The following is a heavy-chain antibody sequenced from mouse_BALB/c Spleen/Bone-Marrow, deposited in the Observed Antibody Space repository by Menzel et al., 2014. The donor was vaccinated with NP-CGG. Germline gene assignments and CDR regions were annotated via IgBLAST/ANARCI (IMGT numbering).Heavy chain of an antibody. D-gene: IGHD2-2*01. Sequence: VQLQQSGAELVKPVASEKLSCKASGYTFTSYWMHWVKQRPGQGLEWIGEIDPSDSYTNYNQKFKGKPTMTVDKSSSTDYMQLSSLTAEDSAVYDCARGGNGYGDDWYFDVWGAGTTVSGTS. J-gene: IGHJ1*01. CDR3: ARGGNGYGDDWYFDV. CDR1: GYTFTSYW. V-gene: IGHV1-69*02. CDR2: IDPSDSYT.